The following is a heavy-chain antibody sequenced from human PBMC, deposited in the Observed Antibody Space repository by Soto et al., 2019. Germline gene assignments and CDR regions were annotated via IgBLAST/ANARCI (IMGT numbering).Heavy chain of an antibody. D-gene: IGHD2-21*02. J-gene: IGHJ4*02. V-gene: IGHV1-69*08. CDR2: IIPILDKA. Sequence: QVHLVQSGAEVQKPGSSVKGSCKASGGTFTSYTIRWVRQAPGQGLEGMGRIIPILDKAYYAQNFQGRVTITADKYTTTAYMELSSLRSDDTAVYYCARDLAYCGVDCYLSLDYWGQGTLVNVSS. CDR3: ARDLAYCGVDCYLSLDY. CDR1: GGTFTSYT.